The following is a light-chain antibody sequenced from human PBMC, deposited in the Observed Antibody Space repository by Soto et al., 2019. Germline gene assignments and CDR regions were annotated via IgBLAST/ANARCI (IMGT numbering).Light chain of an antibody. V-gene: IGLV1-40*01. Sequence: QSVLTQPPSVSGAPGQTVTISCSGSTSNIGAGYDVNWYQQLPGTAPKLLIYVNSNRPSGVPDRFSGSKSGTSASLAITGLQAEDEADYYCQSYDTILSASVFGGGTKLTV. CDR3: QSYDTILSASV. CDR2: VNS. J-gene: IGLJ2*01. CDR1: TSNIGAGYD.